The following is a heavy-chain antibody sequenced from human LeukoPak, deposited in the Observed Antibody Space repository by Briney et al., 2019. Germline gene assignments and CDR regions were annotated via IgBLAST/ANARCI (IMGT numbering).Heavy chain of an antibody. D-gene: IGHD2-15*01. Sequence: PGGSLRLSCAASGFTFSSYTMTWVRQPPGKGLEWIGSIYYSGSTYYNPSLKSRVTISVDTSKNQLSLKLSSVTAADTAVYYCARLDLLDYWGQGTLVTVSS. CDR1: GFTFSSYT. J-gene: IGHJ4*02. CDR3: ARLDLLDY. V-gene: IGHV4-39*01. CDR2: IYYSGST.